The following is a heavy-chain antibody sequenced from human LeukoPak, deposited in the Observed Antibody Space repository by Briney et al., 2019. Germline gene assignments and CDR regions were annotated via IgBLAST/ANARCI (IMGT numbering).Heavy chain of an antibody. CDR2: FEPISGTK. D-gene: IGHD3-16*01. Sequence: ASVKVSCKTSGYPFSSYYMHCVRQAPGQGLEWMGIFEPISGTKRVAEKFQGRVNMTRDTATSTVYMELSRLRPEDTAMYYCARDKEEVAHYDWFDPWGQGTQVTVSS. V-gene: IGHV1-46*01. CDR3: ARDKEEVAHYDWFDP. CDR1: GYPFSSYY. J-gene: IGHJ5*02.